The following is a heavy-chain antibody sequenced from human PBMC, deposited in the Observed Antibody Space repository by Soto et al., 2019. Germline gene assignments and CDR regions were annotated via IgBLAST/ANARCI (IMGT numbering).Heavy chain of an antibody. Sequence: QVQLVESGGGVVQPGRSLRLSCAASGFTFSSYARHWVRQAPGKGLEWVAVISYDGSNKYYADSVKGRFTISRDNSKNTLYLLMNSLRAEDTAVYYCASEAATRSYWFDPWGQGTLVTVSS. J-gene: IGHJ5*02. CDR3: ASEAATRSYWFDP. V-gene: IGHV3-30-3*01. CDR1: GFTFSSYA. D-gene: IGHD6-25*01. CDR2: ISYDGSNK.